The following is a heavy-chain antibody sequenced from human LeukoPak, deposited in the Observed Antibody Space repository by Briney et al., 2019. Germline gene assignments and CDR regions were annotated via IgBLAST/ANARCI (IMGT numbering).Heavy chain of an antibody. J-gene: IGHJ5*02. Sequence: SETLSLTCAVYGGSFSGYYWSWIRQPPGKGLEWIGEINHSGSTNYNPSLKSRVTISVDTSKNQFSLKLSSVTAVDTAVYYCASAYDSSGYYYGWFDPWGQGTLVTVSS. D-gene: IGHD3-22*01. CDR1: GGSFSGYY. CDR3: ASAYDSSGYYYGWFDP. CDR2: INHSGST. V-gene: IGHV4-34*01.